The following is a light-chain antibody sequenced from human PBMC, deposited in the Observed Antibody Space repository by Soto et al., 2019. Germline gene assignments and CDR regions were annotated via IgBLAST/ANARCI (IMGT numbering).Light chain of an antibody. Sequence: SYELAQPPSVSVAPGQTARITCGGRNIRSKSVHGYQQKPGQAPVLVLYVDSDRPAGIPERFSGSNSGNTATLTLSRVGAGDEADYYCQVWDTSSDHPWVFGGGTKVTVL. CDR3: QVWDTSSDHPWV. V-gene: IGLV3-21*02. CDR2: VDS. J-gene: IGLJ3*02. CDR1: NIRSKS.